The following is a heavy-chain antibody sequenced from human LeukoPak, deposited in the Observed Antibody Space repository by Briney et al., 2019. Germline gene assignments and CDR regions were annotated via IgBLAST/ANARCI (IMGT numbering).Heavy chain of an antibody. V-gene: IGHV3-23*01. D-gene: IGHD3-10*01. Sequence: GESLRLSCAASGFTFSSYAMSWVRQAPGKGLEWVSAISGSGGSTYYADSVKGRFTISRDNSKNTLYLQMNSLRAEDTAVYYCAKGAYYYGSGSYYISPYYYGMDVWGQGTTVTVSS. J-gene: IGHJ6*02. CDR1: GFTFSSYA. CDR2: ISGSGGST. CDR3: AKGAYYYGSGSYYISPYYYGMDV.